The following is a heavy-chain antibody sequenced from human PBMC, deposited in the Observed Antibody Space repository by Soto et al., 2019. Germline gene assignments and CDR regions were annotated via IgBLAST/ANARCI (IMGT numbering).Heavy chain of an antibody. CDR3: ASLKYSYGSQVGD. J-gene: IGHJ4*02. CDR2: ISDSGGNT. V-gene: IGHV3-23*01. Sequence: QPGGSLRLSCAASGFTFSSYVMSWVRQAPGKGLEWVSAISDSGGNTYYADSVKGRFTISRDNSKNTLYLQMNSLGAEDTAVYYCASLKYSYGSQVGDSGQATLVTVSS. CDR1: GFTFSSYV. D-gene: IGHD5-18*01.